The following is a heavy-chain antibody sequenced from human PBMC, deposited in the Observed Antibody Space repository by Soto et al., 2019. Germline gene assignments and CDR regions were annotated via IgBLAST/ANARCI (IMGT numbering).Heavy chain of an antibody. V-gene: IGHV3-30-3*01. CDR1: GFTVSDYA. D-gene: IGHD3-10*01. J-gene: IGHJ4*02. Sequence: QVQLVESGGGVVQPGRSLRLSCAASGFTVSDYAVHWVRQAPGKGLEWVAVISYDGLNQRYADSVKGRFTISRDNSKKTVDRQMNSLRTEDTAVYYCTRGAGSNTGKAGNDYWGQGTLVTVSS. CDR2: ISYDGLNQ. CDR3: TRGAGSNTGKAGNDY.